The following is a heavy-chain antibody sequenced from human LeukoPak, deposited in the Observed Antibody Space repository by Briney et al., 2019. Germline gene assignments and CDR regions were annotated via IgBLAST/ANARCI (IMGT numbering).Heavy chain of an antibody. V-gene: IGHV4-34*01. Sequence: SETLSLTCAVYGGSFSGYYWSWIRQPPGKGLEWIGEINHSGRTNYNPSLKSRVTISVDTSKNQFSLRLSSVTAADTAVYYCARDWGVSARPGYMDVWGKGTTVTVSS. D-gene: IGHD6-6*01. CDR3: ARDWGVSARPGYMDV. CDR1: GGSFSGYY. J-gene: IGHJ6*03. CDR2: INHSGRT.